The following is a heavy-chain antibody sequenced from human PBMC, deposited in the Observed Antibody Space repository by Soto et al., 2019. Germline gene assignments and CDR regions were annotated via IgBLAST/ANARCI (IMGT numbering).Heavy chain of an antibody. J-gene: IGHJ6*02. D-gene: IGHD6-19*01. CDR2: ISPYNGHT. Sequence: QVQLVQSGAEVKKPGASVKVSCKASGYTFTSYGIGWVRQAPGQGLEWMGWISPYNGHTNYAQKVKGRVTXPKXTPTTTAYMELRSLRSDDTAVYYCAXXXXXSSGWNAEDYYYGXXXWGQXT. CDR3: AXXXXXSSGWNAEDYYYGXXX. CDR1: GYTFTSYG. V-gene: IGHV1-18*04.